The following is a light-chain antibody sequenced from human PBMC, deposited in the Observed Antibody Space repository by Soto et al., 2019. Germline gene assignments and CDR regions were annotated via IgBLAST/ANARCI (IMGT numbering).Light chain of an antibody. CDR2: DAS. V-gene: IGKV1-5*01. Sequence: DIQMTQSPSTLSASVGDRVTITCRASQSISSWLAWYQQKPGKAPKLLIYDASSLESGVPSRFSGSGSGTEFTLTISSLQAEDVATYYCQHFFSDPPWTVGQGTRVEI. J-gene: IGKJ1*01. CDR3: QHFFSDPPWT. CDR1: QSISSW.